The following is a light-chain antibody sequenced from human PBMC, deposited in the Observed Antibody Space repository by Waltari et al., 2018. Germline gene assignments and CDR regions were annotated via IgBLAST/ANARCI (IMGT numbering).Light chain of an antibody. CDR3: QQSYFTPRGN. J-gene: IGKJ3*01. CDR1: QAINTY. V-gene: IGKV1-39*01. Sequence: DIRMTQSPSSLSASVGDRVTITCRASQAINTYLNWYQQQPGKAPKLLIYAASRLHRGVPSRFRGSGSGTDCTLTISRLQPEDCATYYCQQSYFTPRGNFGPGTRVDL. CDR2: AAS.